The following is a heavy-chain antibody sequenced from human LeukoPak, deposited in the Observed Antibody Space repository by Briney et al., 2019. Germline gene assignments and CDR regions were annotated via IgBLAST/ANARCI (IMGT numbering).Heavy chain of an antibody. Sequence: SETLSLTCTVSGGSISSYYWSWIRQPPGKGLEWIGYIYYSGSTNYNPSLKSRVTISVDTSKNQFSLKLSSVTAADTAVYYCARLGLGDIRYFDWLAPAPKYYFDYWGQGTLVTVSS. D-gene: IGHD3-9*01. CDR1: GGSISSYY. V-gene: IGHV4-59*08. CDR3: ARLGLGDIRYFDWLAPAPKYYFDY. CDR2: IYYSGST. J-gene: IGHJ4*02.